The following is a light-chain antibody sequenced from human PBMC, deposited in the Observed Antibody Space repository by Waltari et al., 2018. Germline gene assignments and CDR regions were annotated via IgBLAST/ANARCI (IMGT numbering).Light chain of an antibody. Sequence: QSVLTQPPSASGTPGQRVTISCSGSSSNIGSNYVYWYQQLPGTAPKLLIYRNNQWPSGVPDRLSGSKSGTSASLAISGLRSEDEADYYCAAWDDSLSGPVFGGGTKLTVL. J-gene: IGLJ3*02. CDR3: AAWDDSLSGPV. V-gene: IGLV1-47*01. CDR2: RNN. CDR1: SSNIGSNY.